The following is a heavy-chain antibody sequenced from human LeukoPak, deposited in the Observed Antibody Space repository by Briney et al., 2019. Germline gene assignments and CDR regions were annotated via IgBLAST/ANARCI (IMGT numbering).Heavy chain of an antibody. CDR3: ARDSTPYYDSSGYRYFDY. CDR2: INPSGGST. D-gene: IGHD3-22*01. J-gene: IGHJ4*02. Sequence: ASVKVSCKASGYTFTSYYMHWVRQAPGQGLEWMGIINPSGGSTSYAQKFQGRVTMTRDTSTSTVYMELSSLRSEDTVVYYCARDSTPYYDSSGYRYFDYWGQGTLVTVSS. V-gene: IGHV1-46*01. CDR1: GYTFTSYY.